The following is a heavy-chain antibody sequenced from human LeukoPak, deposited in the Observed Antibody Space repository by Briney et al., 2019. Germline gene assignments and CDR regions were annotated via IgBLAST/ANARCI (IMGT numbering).Heavy chain of an antibody. CDR3: AGDRGAAAADY. D-gene: IGHD6-13*01. V-gene: IGHV3-74*01. Sequence: PGGSLRLSCAASGFTFSSHWMHWVRQVPGKGLVWVSCLNGDGSRTSYADSVKGRFTISRDNAKNTLYLQTNSLRAEDTAVYYCAGDRGAAAADYWGQGTLVTVSS. CDR2: LNGDGSRT. J-gene: IGHJ4*02. CDR1: GFTFSSHW.